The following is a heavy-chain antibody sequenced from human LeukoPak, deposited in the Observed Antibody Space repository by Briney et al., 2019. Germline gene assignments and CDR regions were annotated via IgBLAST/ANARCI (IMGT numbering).Heavy chain of an antibody. D-gene: IGHD3-3*01. CDR3: ARRADFWSGAFDI. J-gene: IGHJ3*02. CDR2: IYPDESNT. CDR1: GYSFTSYW. V-gene: IGHV5-51*01. Sequence: KNGESLKISCKGSGYSFTSYWIGWVRQMPGKGLEWMGIIYPDESNTRYSPSFQGQVTVSADKSISTAYLQWSSLKASDTAMYYCARRADFWSGAFDIWGQGTMVTVSS.